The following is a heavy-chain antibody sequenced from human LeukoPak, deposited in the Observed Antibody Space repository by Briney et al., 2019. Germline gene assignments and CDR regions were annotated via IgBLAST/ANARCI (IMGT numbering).Heavy chain of an antibody. CDR2: INPNSGGT. Sequence: ASVKVSCKASGYTFTRYYLHWVRQAPGQGLEWMGWINPNSGGTNYAQNFQGRVTMTRETSISTAYMELSRLRSDDTAVYYCARWKQGGSSASWFDPWGQGTLVTVSS. D-gene: IGHD6-6*01. CDR3: ARWKQGGSSASWFDP. J-gene: IGHJ5*02. CDR1: GYTFTRYY. V-gene: IGHV1-2*02.